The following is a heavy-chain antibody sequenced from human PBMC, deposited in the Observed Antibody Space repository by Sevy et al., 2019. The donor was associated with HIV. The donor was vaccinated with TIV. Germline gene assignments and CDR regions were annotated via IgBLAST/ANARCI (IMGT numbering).Heavy chain of an antibody. CDR2: ISGSGISI. CDR3: AKELPGYQYDSSGNLDT. V-gene: IGHV3-23*01. D-gene: IGHD6-19*01. Sequence: GESLKISCAASGFTFSTYAMSWVRQAPGKGLEWVSGISGSGISIYYADSVKGRFTISRDNSKNTLILQMNSLRAEDTAIYYCAKELPGYQYDSSGNLDTWGQGRLVTVSS. CDR1: GFTFSTYA. J-gene: IGHJ5*02.